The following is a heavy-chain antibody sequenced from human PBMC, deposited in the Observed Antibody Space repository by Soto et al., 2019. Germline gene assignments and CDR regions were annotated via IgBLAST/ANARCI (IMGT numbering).Heavy chain of an antibody. CDR2: INHSGST. CDR3: AREEGGYIGLLNWFDP. CDR1: GGSFSGYY. Sequence: SETLSLTCAVYGGSFSGYYWSWIRQPPGKGLEWIGEINHSGSTNYNPSLKSRVTISVDTSKNQFSLKLSSVTAADTAVYDCAREEGGYIGLLNWFDPWGQGTLITVS. D-gene: IGHD5-12*01. V-gene: IGHV4-34*01. J-gene: IGHJ5*02.